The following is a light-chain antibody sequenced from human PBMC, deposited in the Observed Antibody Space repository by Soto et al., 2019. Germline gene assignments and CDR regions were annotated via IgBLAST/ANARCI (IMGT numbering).Light chain of an antibody. Sequence: EIVLTQSPGTLSLSPGERATLSCRASQSVSSSYLAWYQQKPGQAPRPLIYGASSRATGIPDRLSGSGSGTDFTLTISRLEPEDFAVYYCQQYGSSPRTFVQGSKV. J-gene: IGKJ1*01. CDR2: GAS. CDR1: QSVSSSY. V-gene: IGKV3-20*01. CDR3: QQYGSSPRT.